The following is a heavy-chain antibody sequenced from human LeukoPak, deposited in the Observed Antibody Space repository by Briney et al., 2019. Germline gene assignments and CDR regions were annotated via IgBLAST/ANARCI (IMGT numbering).Heavy chain of an antibody. D-gene: IGHD2-15*01. CDR1: GGSFSDYY. J-gene: IGHJ4*02. CDR3: GRDGGYCGGGGCYSDY. Sequence: SETLSLTCPVYGGSFSDYYWTWIRQPPGKGLEWIGQVSHSGGTNYNPSLKSRVTISADTSKNQFSLRLSSVTAADTAVYYCGRDGGYCGGGGCYSDYWGQGVLVTVSS. V-gene: IGHV4-34*01. CDR2: VSHSGGT.